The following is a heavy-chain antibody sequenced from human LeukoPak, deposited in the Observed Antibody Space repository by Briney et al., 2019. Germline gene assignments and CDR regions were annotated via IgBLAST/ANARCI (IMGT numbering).Heavy chain of an antibody. CDR3: AKVEGRWFGELLVVY. V-gene: IGHV3-30-3*01. J-gene: IGHJ4*02. D-gene: IGHD3-10*01. CDR2: ISHDGTTK. CDR1: GFTFSSYA. Sequence: HTGGSLRLSCAASGFTFSSYAMHWVRQAPGKGLEWVAVISHDGTTKYYTDSVKGRFTISRDNSKNTLYLQMNSLRAEDTAVYYCAKVEGRWFGELLVVYWGQGTLVTVSS.